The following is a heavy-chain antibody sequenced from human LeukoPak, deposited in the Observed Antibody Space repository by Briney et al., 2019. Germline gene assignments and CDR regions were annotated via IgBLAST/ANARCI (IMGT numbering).Heavy chain of an antibody. V-gene: IGHV3-23*01. J-gene: IGHJ4*02. CDR2: LSGSGDTT. Sequence: GGSLRLSCAASGFTFSNYAMSWVCQAPGKGLEWVSALSGSGDTTYYADSVKGRFTISRDNSQNTLYLQMNSLRAEDTAVYYCARPPIPYSSSDYAWGYYFDFWGQGTLVTVSS. D-gene: IGHD6-13*01. CDR3: ARPPIPYSSSDYAWGYYFDF. CDR1: GFTFSNYA.